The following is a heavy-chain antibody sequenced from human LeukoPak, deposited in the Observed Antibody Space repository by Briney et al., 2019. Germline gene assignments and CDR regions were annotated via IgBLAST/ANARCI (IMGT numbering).Heavy chain of an antibody. CDR2: IYYTGSI. CDR3: ARKVDIGPVYFDY. Sequence: SETLSLTCTVSGGSISSGGYYWTWIRQHPGKGLEWIGNIYYTGSIHYNPSLKSRVTISVDTSMNQFSLKLSSVTAAATAVYYCARKVDIGPVYFDYWGQGTLVTVSS. J-gene: IGHJ4*02. D-gene: IGHD5-12*01. V-gene: IGHV4-31*03. CDR1: GGSISSGGYY.